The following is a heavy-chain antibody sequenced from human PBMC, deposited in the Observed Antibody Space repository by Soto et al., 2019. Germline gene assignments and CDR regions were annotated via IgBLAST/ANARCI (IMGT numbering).Heavy chain of an antibody. J-gene: IGHJ3*01. D-gene: IGHD6-6*01. Sequence: NPSETLSLTCTISGGSVTTSNWRNWVRQPPGKGQEWIGEAYHSGTTNYNPSLESRVTISVDKSKNQFSLKLNPMTAADPAVYFCARDRVAVAARPDASNGWGQGALVTVSS. V-gene: IGHV4-4*02. CDR2: AYHSGTT. CDR3: ARDRVAVAARPDASNG. CDR1: GGSVTTSNW.